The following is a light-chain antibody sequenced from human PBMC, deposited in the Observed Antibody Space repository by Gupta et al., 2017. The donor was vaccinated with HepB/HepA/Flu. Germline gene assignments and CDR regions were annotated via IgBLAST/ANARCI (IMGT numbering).Light chain of an antibody. V-gene: IGLV2-14*03. J-gene: IGLJ3*02. CDR1: SSDVGGYNY. Sequence: QTALTQPASVSGSPGQSITISCTGTSSDVGGYNYVSWYQQHPGKAPKLMIYDVSNRPSGVSNRFSGSKSGNTASLTISGLQAEDEADYYCSSYTSPWVFGGGTKLTVL. CDR2: DVS. CDR3: SSYTSPWV.